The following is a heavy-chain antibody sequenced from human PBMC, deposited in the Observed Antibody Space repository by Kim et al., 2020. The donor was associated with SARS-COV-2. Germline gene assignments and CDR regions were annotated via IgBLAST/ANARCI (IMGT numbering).Heavy chain of an antibody. Sequence: SETLSLTCTVSGGSISTYYWSWIRQPPGKGLEWIGYISYSGSTNYNPSLKSRVTISVDTSKNQFSLKLSSVTAADTAVYYCVRHNYYGSFDYWGQGTLVT. CDR2: ISYSGST. D-gene: IGHD3-10*01. J-gene: IGHJ4*02. V-gene: IGHV4-59*08. CDR3: VRHNYYGSFDY. CDR1: GGSISTYY.